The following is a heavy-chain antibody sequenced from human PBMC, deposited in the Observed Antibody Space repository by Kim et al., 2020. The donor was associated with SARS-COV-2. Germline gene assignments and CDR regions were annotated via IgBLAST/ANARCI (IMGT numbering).Heavy chain of an antibody. D-gene: IGHD4-17*01. CDR2: IKQDGSEK. CDR1: GFTFSSYW. CDR3: AADYGGNSMGGAFDI. Sequence: GGSLRLSCAASGFTFSSYWMSWVRQAPGKGLEWVANIKQDGSEKYYVDSVKGRFTISRDNAKNSLYLQMNSLRAEDTAVYYCAADYGGNSMGGAFDIRGQGTMVTVSS. V-gene: IGHV3-7*01. J-gene: IGHJ3*02.